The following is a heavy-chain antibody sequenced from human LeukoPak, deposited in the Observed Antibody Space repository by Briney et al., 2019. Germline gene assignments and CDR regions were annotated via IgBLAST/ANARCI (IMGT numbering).Heavy chain of an antibody. CDR3: AKEADFTFDY. D-gene: IGHD3-3*01. CDR2: ISYDGSNK. J-gene: IGHJ4*02. Sequence: PGRSLRLSCAASGFTFSSYGMHWVRQAPGKGLEWVAVISYDGSNKYYADSVKGRFTISRDNSKNTLYLQMNSLGAEDTAVYYCAKEADFTFDYWGQGTLVTVSS. V-gene: IGHV3-30*18. CDR1: GFTFSSYG.